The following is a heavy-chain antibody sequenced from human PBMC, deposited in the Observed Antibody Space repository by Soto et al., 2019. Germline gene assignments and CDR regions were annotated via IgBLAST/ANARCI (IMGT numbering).Heavy chain of an antibody. J-gene: IGHJ4*02. Sequence: EVQLVESGGGLVQPGGSLRLSCAASRFTFSTYWMSWVRQAPGKGLEWVANIQQDGSEQYYVDSVKGRFTISRDNAKNALYLQMNSLRAEDTAVYYCARGGRIRASGWFDYWGEGTLVTDSS. CDR2: IQQDGSEQ. CDR3: ARGGRIRASGWFDY. CDR1: RFTFSTYW. V-gene: IGHV3-7*03. D-gene: IGHD6-19*01.